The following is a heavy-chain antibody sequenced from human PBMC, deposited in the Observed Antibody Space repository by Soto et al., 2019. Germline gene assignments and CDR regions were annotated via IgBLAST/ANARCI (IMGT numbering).Heavy chain of an antibody. CDR2: ISGSGGST. CDR1: GFTFSSYA. CDR3: AKDLRRLAGDDDVRPMDV. V-gene: IGHV3-23*01. J-gene: IGHJ6*02. D-gene: IGHD3-10*01. Sequence: EVQLLESGGGLVQPGGSLRLSCAASGFTFSSYAMSWVRQAPGKGLEWVSAISGSGGSTYYADSVKGRFTISRDNSKNTLYVQMDSLSAEDTAVYYWAKDLRRLAGDDDVRPMDVWGQGTTVTVSS.